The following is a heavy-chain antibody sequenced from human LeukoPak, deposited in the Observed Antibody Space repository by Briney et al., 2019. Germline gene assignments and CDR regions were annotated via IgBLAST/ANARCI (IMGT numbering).Heavy chain of an antibody. CDR1: GYTFTGYY. V-gene: IGHV1-2*02. J-gene: IGHJ4*02. CDR2: INPNSGGT. Sequence: ASVKVSCKASGYTFTGYYMHWVRQAPGQGLEWMGWINPNSGGTNYAQKFQGRVTMTRDTSISTAYMELSRLRSDDTAVYYCASRINYDSSGYSSPMYYFDYWGQGTLVTVSS. D-gene: IGHD3-22*01. CDR3: ASRINYDSSGYSSPMYYFDY.